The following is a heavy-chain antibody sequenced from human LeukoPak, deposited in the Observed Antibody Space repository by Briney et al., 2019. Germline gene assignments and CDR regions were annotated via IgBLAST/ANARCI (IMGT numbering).Heavy chain of an antibody. CDR1: GFTFSSYG. V-gene: IGHV3-23*01. CDR2: ISRRDDYT. J-gene: IGHJ4*02. CDR3: ANDYRSGSFHDF. Sequence: GGSLRPSCAASGFTFSSYGMHWVRQPPGKGLEWVSVISRRDDYTYYADSVKGRFTISRDNSRNTLYLQMNSLRAEDTAVYYCANDYRSGSFHDFWGQGTLVTVSS. D-gene: IGHD3-10*01.